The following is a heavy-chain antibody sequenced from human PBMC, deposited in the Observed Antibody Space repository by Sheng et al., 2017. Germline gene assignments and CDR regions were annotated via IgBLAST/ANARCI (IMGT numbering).Heavy chain of an antibody. CDR3: ARDAWDQFLLAPYLDY. CDR1: GYTFTRSG. CDR2: IRASNGDT. Sequence: QVQLVQSGTEVKNPGASVKVSCKASGYTFTRSGMSWVRQAPGQGLEWMGWIRASNGDTNYAPRFQGRLTMTTDTSTTTAYMELRSLTSDDTAVYYCARDAWDQFLLAPYLDYWGQGTLVTVSS. J-gene: IGHJ4*02. V-gene: IGHV1-18*01. D-gene: IGHD1-26*01.